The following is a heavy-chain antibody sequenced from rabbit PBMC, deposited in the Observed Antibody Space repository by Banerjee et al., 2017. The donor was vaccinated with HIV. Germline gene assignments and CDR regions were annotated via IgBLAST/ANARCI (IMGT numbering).Heavy chain of an antibody. Sequence: EESGGDLVKPEGSLTLTCKASGFSFSSSDWICWVRQAPGKGLEWIACIYGGSSGGADYASWAKGRFTISKTSSTTVTLQMTSLTAADTATYFCARDLAGVVGWNFGLWGPGTLVTVS. V-gene: IGHV1S45*01. CDR2: IYGGSSGGA. CDR1: GFSFSSSDW. D-gene: IGHD4-1*01. CDR3: ARDLAGVVGWNFGL. J-gene: IGHJ4*01.